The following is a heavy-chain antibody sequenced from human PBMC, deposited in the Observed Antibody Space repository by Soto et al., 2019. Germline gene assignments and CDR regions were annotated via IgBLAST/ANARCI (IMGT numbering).Heavy chain of an antibody. CDR1: RFTFSSQC. Sequence: GGSLRLSCAPSRFTFSSQCMHWVRQAPGKGLEWVAVISYDGSNKYYADSVKGRFTISRDNSKNTLYLQMNSLRAEDTAVYYCAKDLDYYDSPGAFDYWGQGT. V-gene: IGHV3-30*18. D-gene: IGHD3-22*01. CDR3: AKDLDYYDSPGAFDY. J-gene: IGHJ4*02. CDR2: ISYDGSNK.